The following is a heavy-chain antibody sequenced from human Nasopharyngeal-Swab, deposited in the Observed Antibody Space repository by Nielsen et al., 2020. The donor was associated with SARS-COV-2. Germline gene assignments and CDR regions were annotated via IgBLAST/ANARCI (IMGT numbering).Heavy chain of an antibody. J-gene: IGHJ4*02. V-gene: IGHV3-13*01. Sequence: GESLEISCAASGFTFRSYDMHWVRQGTGKGLEWVSAIGNAGDTCYPGSVKGRFTISRENAKNSLYLQMNSLRAEDTAVYYCARARYWLAASGPFFDYWGQGTLVTVSS. CDR1: GFTFRSYD. D-gene: IGHD6-13*01. CDR3: ARARYWLAASGPFFDY. CDR2: IGNAGDT.